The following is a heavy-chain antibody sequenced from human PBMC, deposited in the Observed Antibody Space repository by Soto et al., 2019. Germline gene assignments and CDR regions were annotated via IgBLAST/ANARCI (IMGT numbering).Heavy chain of an antibody. CDR2: IIPMFGTP. Sequence: QVQLVQSGAEVKKPGSSVKVSCKATAGTFSSYAISWVRQAPGQGLEWMGGIIPMFGTPNYAQKFQGRVTITADESTSTAYMELSSLRSEDTAVNYCARDVVVVTAIRGWFDSWGQGTLVTVSS. V-gene: IGHV1-69*12. CDR1: AGTFSSYA. D-gene: IGHD2-21*02. J-gene: IGHJ5*01. CDR3: ARDVVVVTAIRGWFDS.